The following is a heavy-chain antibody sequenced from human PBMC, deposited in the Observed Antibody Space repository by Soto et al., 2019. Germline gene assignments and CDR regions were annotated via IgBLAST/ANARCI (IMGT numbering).Heavy chain of an antibody. D-gene: IGHD3-9*01. V-gene: IGHV1-8*01. J-gene: IGHJ6*03. CDR3: ARGFSQYYDILTGYYSDYYYYMDV. CDR1: GYTFTSYD. CDR2: MNPNSGNT. Sequence: ASVKVSCKASGYTFTSYDINWVRQATGQGLEWMGWMNPNSGNTGYAQKFQGRVTMTRNTSISTAYMELSSLRSEDTAVYYCARGFSQYYDILTGYYSDYYYYMDVWGKGTTVTVSS.